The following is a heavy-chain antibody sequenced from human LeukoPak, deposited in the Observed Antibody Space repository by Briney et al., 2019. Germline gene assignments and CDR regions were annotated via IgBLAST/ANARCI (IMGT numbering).Heavy chain of an antibody. CDR2: IHYSGST. CDR3: ARGLAVAGLGYYFDY. CDR1: GGSISTYY. J-gene: IGHJ4*02. D-gene: IGHD6-19*01. Sequence: PSETLSLTCTVSGGSISTYYWSWIRQPPGKGLEWIAYIHYSGSTNYNPSLKSRVTISVDTSKNQFSLKLSSVTAADTAVYYCARGLAVAGLGYYFDYWGQGTLVTVSS. V-gene: IGHV4-59*12.